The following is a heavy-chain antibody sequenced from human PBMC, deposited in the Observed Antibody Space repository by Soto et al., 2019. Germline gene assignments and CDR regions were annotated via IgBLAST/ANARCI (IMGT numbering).Heavy chain of an antibody. J-gene: IGHJ4*01. CDR3: ETGGFFPLKIFDS. CDR1: S. V-gene: IGHV1-24*01. D-gene: IGHD2-15*01. Sequence: SMYWVHHDPGKGLEWMGCFDPENSDTKYAQKFQGRVIMTEDISSDTAYMELSSLRSEDTAMYLCETGGFFPLKIFDSWGHGTLVPVSS. CDR2: FDPENSDT.